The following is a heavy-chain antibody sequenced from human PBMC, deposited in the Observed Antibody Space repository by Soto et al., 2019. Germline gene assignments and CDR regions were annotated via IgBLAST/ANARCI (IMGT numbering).Heavy chain of an antibody. CDR3: VKDPSSSWDGGAFDI. Sequence: GGSLRLSCSASGFTFSSYAMHWVRQAPGKGLEYVSAISSNGGSTYYADSVKGRFTISRDNSKNTLYLQMSSLRAEDTAVYYCVKDPSSSWDGGAFDIWGQGTMVTVSS. J-gene: IGHJ3*02. CDR2: ISSNGGST. V-gene: IGHV3-64D*08. CDR1: GFTFSSYA. D-gene: IGHD6-13*01.